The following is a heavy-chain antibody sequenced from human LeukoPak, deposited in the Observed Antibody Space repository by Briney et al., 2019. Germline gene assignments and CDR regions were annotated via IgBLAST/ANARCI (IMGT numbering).Heavy chain of an antibody. V-gene: IGHV4-59*05. J-gene: IGHJ4*02. CDR3: ARVTGYMIEDYFDY. Sequence: AETLSLTCTVSGGSISYYYWSWIRQPPGKGLEWIGSIYYSGSTYYNPSLKSRVTISVDTSKNQFSLKLSSVTAADTAVYYCARVTGYMIEDYFDYWGQGTLVTVSS. CDR2: IYYSGST. CDR1: GGSISYYY. D-gene: IGHD3-22*01.